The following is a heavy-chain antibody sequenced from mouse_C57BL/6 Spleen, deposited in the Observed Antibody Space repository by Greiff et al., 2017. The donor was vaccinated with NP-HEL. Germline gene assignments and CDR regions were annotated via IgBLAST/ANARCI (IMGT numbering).Heavy chain of an antibody. D-gene: IGHD1-1*01. CDR1: GYTFTSYW. J-gene: IGHJ4*01. V-gene: IGHV1-69*01. Sequence: QVQLKQPGAELVMPGASVKLSCKASGYTFTSYWMHWVKQRPGQGLEWIGEIDPSDSYTNYNQKFKGKSTLTVDKSSSTAYMQLSSLTSEDSAVYYCARGYYDYAMDYWGQGTSVTVSS. CDR2: IDPSDSYT. CDR3: ARGYYDYAMDY.